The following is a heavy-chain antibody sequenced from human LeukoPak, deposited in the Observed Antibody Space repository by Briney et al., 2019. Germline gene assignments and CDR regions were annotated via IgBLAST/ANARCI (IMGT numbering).Heavy chain of an antibody. V-gene: IGHV3-23*01. CDR3: AKGFGVVIIWYDY. CDR1: GFTFSSYA. CDR2: ISGSGGST. J-gene: IGHJ4*02. Sequence: GGSLRLSCAASGFTFSSYAMSWVRQAPGRGLEWVSAISGSGGSTYYADSVKGRLTISRDNSKNTLYLQMNSLRAEDTAVYYCAKGFGVVIIWYDYWGQGTLVTVSS. D-gene: IGHD3-3*01.